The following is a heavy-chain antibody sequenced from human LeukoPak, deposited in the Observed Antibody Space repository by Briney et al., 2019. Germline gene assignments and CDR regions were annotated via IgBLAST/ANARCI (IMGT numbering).Heavy chain of an antibody. Sequence: ASVKVSCKASGYTFTSYAMNWVRQAPGQGLEWMGWINTNNGNPTYAQGFTGRFVFSLDTSVSTAYLQIISLKAEDTAVYYCARTLSAMVAGTQVLDYWGQGTLVTVSS. CDR1: GYTFTSYA. J-gene: IGHJ4*02. D-gene: IGHD6-19*01. CDR3: ARTLSAMVAGTQVLDY. CDR2: INTNNGNP. V-gene: IGHV7-4-1*02.